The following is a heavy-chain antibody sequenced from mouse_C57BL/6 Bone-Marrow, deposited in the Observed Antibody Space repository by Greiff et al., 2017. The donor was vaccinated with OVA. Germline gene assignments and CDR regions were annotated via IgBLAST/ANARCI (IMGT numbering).Heavy chain of an antibody. Sequence: QVQLQQPGAELVKPGASVKLSCKASGYTFTSYWMHWVKQRPGQGLEWIGMIHPNSGSTNYNEKFKSKATLTVDKSSSTAYMQLSSLTSEYSAVYYCASNYGYDWFAYWGQGTLVTVSA. CDR3: ASNYGYDWFAY. D-gene: IGHD2-2*01. V-gene: IGHV1-64*01. CDR1: GYTFTSYW. CDR2: IHPNSGST. J-gene: IGHJ3*01.